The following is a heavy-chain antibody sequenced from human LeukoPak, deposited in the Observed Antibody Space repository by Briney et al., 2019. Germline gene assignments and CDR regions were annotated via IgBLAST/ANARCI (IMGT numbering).Heavy chain of an antibody. CDR2: INPNSGGT. J-gene: IGHJ6*03. V-gene: IGHV1-2*02. CDR1: GYTFTGYY. Sequence: ASVKVSCKASGYTFTGYYMHWVRQAPGQGLEWMGWINPNSGGTNYAQKFQGRVTMTRDTSINTAYMELSRLRSDDTAVYYCARRPDIVVVPAAYYYYYYTDVWGKGTTVTVSS. D-gene: IGHD2-2*01. CDR3: ARRPDIVVVPAAYYYYYYTDV.